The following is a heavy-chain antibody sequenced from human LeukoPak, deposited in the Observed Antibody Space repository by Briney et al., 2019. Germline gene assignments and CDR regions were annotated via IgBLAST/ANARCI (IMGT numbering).Heavy chain of an antibody. J-gene: IGHJ5*02. D-gene: IGHD3-3*01. CDR3: ARSTTDFWSGDFDP. CDR1: GFTFSSYS. V-gene: IGHV3-21*01. CDR2: ISSSSRYI. Sequence: PGGSLRLSCAASGFTFSSYSMNWVRQAPGKGLEWVSSISSSSRYIYYADSVKGRFTISRDNAKNSLYLQMNSLRAEDTAVYYCARSTTDFWSGDFDPWGQGTLVTVSS.